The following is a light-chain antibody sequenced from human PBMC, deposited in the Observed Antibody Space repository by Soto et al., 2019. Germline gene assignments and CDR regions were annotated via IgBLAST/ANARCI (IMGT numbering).Light chain of an antibody. CDR2: GAS. Sequence: EIVLTQSPGTLSLSPGERATLSCRASQSLSGSYLAWYQQRPGQAPRLLIYGASSRATGIPDRFSGGGSGTDFTLAINSLEPEDAALYYCQQRSNWPPITFGQGTRLEIK. V-gene: IGKV3D-20*02. CDR3: QQRSNWPPIT. CDR1: QSLSGSY. J-gene: IGKJ5*01.